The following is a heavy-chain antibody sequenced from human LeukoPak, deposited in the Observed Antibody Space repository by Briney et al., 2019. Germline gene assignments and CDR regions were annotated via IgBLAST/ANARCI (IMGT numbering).Heavy chain of an antibody. Sequence: ASVKVSCKASGYTFTGYYMHWVRQAPGQGLEWMGWTNPNSGGTNYAQKFQGRVTMTRDTSISTAYMELSRLRSDDTAVYYCARSRFWSGSYNWFDPWGQGTLVTVSS. CDR1: GYTFTGYY. D-gene: IGHD3-3*01. CDR3: ARSRFWSGSYNWFDP. J-gene: IGHJ5*02. V-gene: IGHV1-2*02. CDR2: TNPNSGGT.